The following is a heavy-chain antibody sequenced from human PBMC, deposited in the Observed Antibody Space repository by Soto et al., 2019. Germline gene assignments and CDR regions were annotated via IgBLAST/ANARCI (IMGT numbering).Heavy chain of an antibody. D-gene: IGHD3-3*01. CDR2: MITIFETA. J-gene: IGHJ6*02. CDR1: GGTFSSYV. CDR3: AKAVAAYGVWGGRPATSIRAYVMEF. V-gene: IGHV1-69*01. Sequence: QVQLVQSGPEMKKPGSSVKVSCKASGGTFSSYVISWVRQAPGHGLEWMGGMITIFETAKYEQKLQGRVTITADESSSQVYMELSSLRAEDKAPYFCAKAVAAYGVWGGRPATSIRAYVMEFWGQVTPVTVSS.